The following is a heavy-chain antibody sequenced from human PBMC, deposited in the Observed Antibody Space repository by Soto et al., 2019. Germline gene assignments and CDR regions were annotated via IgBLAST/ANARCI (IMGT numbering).Heavy chain of an antibody. V-gene: IGHV1-18*01. CDR3: ARHVAQGDGRAVASDY. Sequence: QVQLVQSGAEVKKPGASVKVSCKASGYTFTSYGISWVRQAPGQGLEWMGWISAYNGNTNYAQKLQGRVTMTTDTSTSTDYMELRRLRSDDTAVYYCARHVAQGDGRAVASDYWGQGTLVTVSS. CDR2: ISAYNGNT. J-gene: IGHJ4*02. CDR1: GYTFTSYG. D-gene: IGHD6-19*01.